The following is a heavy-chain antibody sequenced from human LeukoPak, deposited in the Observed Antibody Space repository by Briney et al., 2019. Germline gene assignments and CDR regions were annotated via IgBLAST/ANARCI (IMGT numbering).Heavy chain of an antibody. Sequence: GGSLRLSCAASGFTFSSYGMHWVRQAPGKGLEWGAFIRYDGSNKYYADSVKGRFTISRDNSKNTLYLQMNSLRAEDSAVYYCARYPLSYSDYYMDVWGTGTTVTVSS. CDR2: IRYDGSNK. CDR3: ARYPLSYSDYYMDV. V-gene: IGHV3-30*02. J-gene: IGHJ6*03. CDR1: GFTFSSYG. D-gene: IGHD2-15*01.